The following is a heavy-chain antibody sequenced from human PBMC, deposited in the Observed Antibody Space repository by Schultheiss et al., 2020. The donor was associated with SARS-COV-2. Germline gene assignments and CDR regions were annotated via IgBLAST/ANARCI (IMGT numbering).Heavy chain of an antibody. Sequence: SETLSLTCAVYSGSFSGYYWSWIRQPSGKGLEWIGEIHHSGSTNYNPSLKSRVTISVDTSKNQFSLKLSSVTAADTAVYYCARSSGYYYGSGREGSAYWGQGTLVTVST. V-gene: IGHV4-34*01. CDR3: ARSSGYYYGSGREGSAY. J-gene: IGHJ4*02. D-gene: IGHD3-10*01. CDR2: IHHSGST. CDR1: SGSFSGYY.